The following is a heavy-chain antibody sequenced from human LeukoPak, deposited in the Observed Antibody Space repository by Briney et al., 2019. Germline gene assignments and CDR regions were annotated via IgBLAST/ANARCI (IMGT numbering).Heavy chain of an antibody. Sequence: SETLSLTCTVSGGSISSYYWSWIRQPAGKGLEWIGRIYTSGSTNYNPSLKSRVTMSVDTSKNQFSLKLSSVTAADTAVYYCARDEGAAAFDSMGFDPWGQGTLVTVSS. V-gene: IGHV4-4*07. D-gene: IGHD6-13*01. CDR3: ARDEGAAAFDSMGFDP. J-gene: IGHJ5*02. CDR2: IYTSGST. CDR1: GGSISSYY.